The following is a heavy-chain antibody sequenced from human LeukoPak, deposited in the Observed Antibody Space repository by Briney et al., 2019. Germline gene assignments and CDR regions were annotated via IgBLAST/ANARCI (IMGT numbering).Heavy chain of an antibody. J-gene: IGHJ3*02. CDR3: ARDHHRRLYDSQARDTFDI. V-gene: IGHV3-48*01. Sequence: GGSLRLSCAASGFTFSSYTMNWVRQAPGKGLEWVSYIGGSSSTIYYADSVKGRFTISRDNAKNSLYLQMNSLRAEDTAVYYCARDHHRRLYDSQARDTFDIWGQGTMVTVSS. D-gene: IGHD3-22*01. CDR1: GFTFSSYT. CDR2: IGGSSSTI.